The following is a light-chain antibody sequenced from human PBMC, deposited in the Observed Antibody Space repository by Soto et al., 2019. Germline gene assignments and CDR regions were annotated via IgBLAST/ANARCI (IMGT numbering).Light chain of an antibody. J-gene: IGLJ2*01. Sequence: QSVLTQPASVSGSPGQSITISCTGTSSDVGGYNFVSWYQHHPDKAPKLIIFEVSNRPSGVSNRFSGSKSGNTASLTISGLEAEDEADYHCRSYTASLTVVFGGGTKLTVL. CDR2: EVS. CDR3: RSYTASLTVV. V-gene: IGLV2-14*01. CDR1: SSDVGGYNF.